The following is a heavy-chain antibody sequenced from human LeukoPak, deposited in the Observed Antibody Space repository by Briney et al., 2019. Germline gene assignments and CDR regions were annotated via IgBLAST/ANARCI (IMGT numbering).Heavy chain of an antibody. CDR2: IYPSGST. CDR1: GCSISSYY. J-gene: IGHJ4*02. V-gene: IGHV4-4*07. D-gene: IGHD3-10*01. CDR3: ARASDGSGSSPAY. Sequence: SETLSLTCTVSGCSISSYYWRWIRQPAGKGLEWIGRIYPSGSTNYNPPLNRRVTMSVDTSTNKFSLKLSSVTAADTAVYYCARASDGSGSSPAYWGQGTLVTVSS.